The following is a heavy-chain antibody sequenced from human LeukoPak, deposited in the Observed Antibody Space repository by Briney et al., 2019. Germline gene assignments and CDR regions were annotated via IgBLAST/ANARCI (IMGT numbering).Heavy chain of an antibody. Sequence: SETPSLTCTVSGGSISSSSYYWGWIRQPPGKGLEWIGSIYYSGSTYYNPSLKSRVTISVDTSKNQFSLKLSSVTAADTAVYYCARGRVIVATLGAFDIWGQGTMVTVSS. D-gene: IGHD5-12*01. J-gene: IGHJ3*02. V-gene: IGHV4-39*07. CDR2: IYYSGST. CDR1: GGSISSSSYY. CDR3: ARGRVIVATLGAFDI.